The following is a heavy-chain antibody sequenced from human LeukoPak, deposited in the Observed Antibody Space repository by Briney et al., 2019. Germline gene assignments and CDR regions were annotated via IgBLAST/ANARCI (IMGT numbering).Heavy chain of an antibody. D-gene: IGHD6-6*01. CDR3: ARDGASRIYDY. Sequence: GGSLRLSCAASGFTFSSYWMTWVRQAPGKGLEWVASIKQDGSEKYYVDSVKGRFTISRDNARSSLYLQMSSLRADDTAVYYCARDGASRIYDYWGQGSLVTVSS. CDR1: GFTFSSYW. CDR2: IKQDGSEK. V-gene: IGHV3-7*01. J-gene: IGHJ4*02.